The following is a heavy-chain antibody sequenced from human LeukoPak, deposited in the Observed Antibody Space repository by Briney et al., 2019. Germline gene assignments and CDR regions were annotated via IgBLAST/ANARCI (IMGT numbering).Heavy chain of an antibody. CDR1: GGSISSGDYY. Sequence: KPSETLSLTCTVSGGSISSGDYYWSWIRQPPGKGLEWIGYIYYSGSTYYNPSLKSRVTISVDTSKNQFSLKLSSVTAADTAVYYCARLHVDTAMAYYFDYWGQGTLVTVSS. D-gene: IGHD5-18*01. V-gene: IGHV4-30-4*01. CDR3: ARLHVDTAMAYYFDY. CDR2: IYYSGST. J-gene: IGHJ4*02.